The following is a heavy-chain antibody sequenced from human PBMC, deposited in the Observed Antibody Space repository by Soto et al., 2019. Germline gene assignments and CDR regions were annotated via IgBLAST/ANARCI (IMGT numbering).Heavy chain of an antibody. V-gene: IGHV4-34*01. CDR2: INHSGST. J-gene: IGHJ1*01. CDR1: GGSFSGYY. Sequence: SETLSLTCAVYGGSFSGYYWSWIRQPPGKGLEWIGEINHSGSTNYNPSLKSRVTISVDTSKNQFSLKLSSVTAADTAVYYCARGDYDSSGYYREYFRHWGQGTLVTVS. CDR3: ARGDYDSSGYYREYFRH. D-gene: IGHD3-22*01.